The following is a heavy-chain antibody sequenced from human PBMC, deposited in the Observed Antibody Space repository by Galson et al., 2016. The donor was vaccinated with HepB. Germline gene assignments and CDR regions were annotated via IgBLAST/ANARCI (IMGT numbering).Heavy chain of an antibody. V-gene: IGHV4-4*01. Sequence: ETLSLTCTVSGGSISTTTWWSWVRQSPGKGLEWIGEIYHTGRTNYNPSLKSRVTMSVDKSKNQFSLKVNSVTAADTAIYWCARALAFTSGWYQFNDWGQGTLVAVSS. CDR1: GGSISTTTW. D-gene: IGHD6-19*01. J-gene: IGHJ4*02. CDR2: IYHTGRT. CDR3: ARALAFTSGWYQFND.